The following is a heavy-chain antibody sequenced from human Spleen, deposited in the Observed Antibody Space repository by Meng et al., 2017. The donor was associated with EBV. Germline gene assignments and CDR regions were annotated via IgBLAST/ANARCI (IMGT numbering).Heavy chain of an antibody. CDR1: RCTFRSYA. V-gene: IGHV1-69*12. CDR3: ASLRDYSSGSAL. J-gene: IGHJ4*02. Sequence: QVKWGRCVSGGKKPGFSVPVARHASRCTFRSYAISWLRQARGQGLEWMGGLIPIFGTANYAQKFQGRVTITADESSSTAYMDLSSLTSEDTGVYFCASLRDYSSGSALWGQGTLVTVSS. D-gene: IGHD6-19*01. CDR2: LIPIFGTA.